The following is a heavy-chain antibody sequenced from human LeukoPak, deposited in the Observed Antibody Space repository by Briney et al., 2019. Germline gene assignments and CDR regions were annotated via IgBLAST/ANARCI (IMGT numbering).Heavy chain of an antibody. V-gene: IGHV4-59*01. CDR3: ARERTYYYDSSGYSDAFDI. CDR2: IYYNGST. D-gene: IGHD3-22*01. CDR1: GGSISSYY. Sequence: SETLSLTCTVSGGSISSYYWSWIRQPPGKGLEWIGYIYYNGSTNYNPSLKSRVTISVDTSKNQFSLKLSSVTAADTAVYYCARERTYYYDSSGYSDAFDIWGQGTMVTVSS. J-gene: IGHJ3*02.